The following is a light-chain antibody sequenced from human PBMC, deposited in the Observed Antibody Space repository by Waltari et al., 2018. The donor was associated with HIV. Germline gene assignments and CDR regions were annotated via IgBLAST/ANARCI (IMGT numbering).Light chain of an antibody. CDR3: NSRDTSGNRLL. CDR1: IPRTYY. Sequence: SSELPQSPAVSVALAPTVRITCRGDIPRTYYGRCNQHKPGKTPILVIYGKNYRPSGIPERFSGSNSENTASLIITGAQAEDEADYYCNSRDTSGNRLLFGGGTKLTVI. V-gene: IGLV3-19*01. CDR2: GKN. J-gene: IGLJ3*02.